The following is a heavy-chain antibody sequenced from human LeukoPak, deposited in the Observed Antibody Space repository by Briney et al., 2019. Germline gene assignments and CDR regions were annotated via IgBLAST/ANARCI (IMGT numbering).Heavy chain of an antibody. CDR2: ISAYNGNT. V-gene: IGHV1-18*04. CDR3: VRSSDSSGYFDY. J-gene: IGHJ4*02. CDR1: GYTFTSYG. D-gene: IGHD3-22*01. Sequence: ASVKVSCKASGYTFTSYGISWVRQAPGQGLEWMGWISAYNGNTNYAQKLQGRVTMTTDTSTSTAYMELRSLRSEDTAVYYCVRSSDSSGYFDYWGQGTLVTVSS.